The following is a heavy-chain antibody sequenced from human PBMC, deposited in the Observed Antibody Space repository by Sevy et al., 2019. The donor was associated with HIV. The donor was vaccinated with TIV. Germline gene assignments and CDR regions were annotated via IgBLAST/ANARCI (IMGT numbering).Heavy chain of an antibody. V-gene: IGHV4-31*03. J-gene: IGHJ6*01. Sequence: SETLSLTCTVSGGSISSGGYYWSWIRQHPGKGLEWIGYIYYSGSTYYNPSLKSRVTISVDTSKNQFSLKLSSVTAAGTAVYYCARESRDIVVVPARDCTNGGWREGYYFGIGVWGQGTPV. CDR3: ARESRDIVVVPARDCTNGGWREGYYFGIGV. CDR1: GGSISSGGYY. D-gene: IGHD2-2*01. CDR2: IYYSGST.